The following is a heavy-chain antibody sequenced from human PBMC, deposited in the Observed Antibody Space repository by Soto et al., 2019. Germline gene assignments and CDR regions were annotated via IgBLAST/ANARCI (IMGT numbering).Heavy chain of an antibody. J-gene: IGHJ6*03. CDR3: ARGSYDFWSGYYNPYYYYYMDV. CDR2: INHSGGT. CDR1: GGSFSGYY. D-gene: IGHD3-3*01. V-gene: IGHV4-34*01. Sequence: QVQLQQWGAGLLKPSETLSLTCAVYGGSFSGYYWSWIRQPPGKGLEWIGEINHSGGTNYNPSLKSRVTISVDTSKNQFSLKLSSVTAADTAVYYCARGSYDFWSGYYNPYYYYYMDVWGKGTTVTVSS.